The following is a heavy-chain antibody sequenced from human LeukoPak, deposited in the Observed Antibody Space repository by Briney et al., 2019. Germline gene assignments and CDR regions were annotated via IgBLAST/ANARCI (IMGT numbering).Heavy chain of an antibody. D-gene: IGHD6-13*01. Sequence: GGSLRLSCAASGFTFSSYAMHWVRQAPGKGLEWVAVISYDGSNKYYADSVKGRFTISRDNSKNTLYLQMNSLRAEDTAVYYCARGAAAVPRGVYNWFDPWGQGTLVTVSS. CDR2: ISYDGSNK. CDR1: GFTFSSYA. J-gene: IGHJ5*02. V-gene: IGHV3-30-3*01. CDR3: ARGAAAVPRGVYNWFDP.